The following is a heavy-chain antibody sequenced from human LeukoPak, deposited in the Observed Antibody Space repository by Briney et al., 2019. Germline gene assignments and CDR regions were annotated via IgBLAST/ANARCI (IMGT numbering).Heavy chain of an antibody. J-gene: IGHJ4*02. D-gene: IGHD6-13*01. CDR1: GGSISSYY. V-gene: IGHV4-59*01. Sequence: PSETLSLTCTVSGGSISSYYWSWIRQPPGKGLEWIGYIYYSGSTNYNPSLKSRVTISVDTSKNQFSLKLSSVTAADTAVYYCARGPSRIAAAGIGPGYYFDYWGQGTLVTVSS. CDR2: IYYSGST. CDR3: ARGPSRIAAAGIGPGYYFDY.